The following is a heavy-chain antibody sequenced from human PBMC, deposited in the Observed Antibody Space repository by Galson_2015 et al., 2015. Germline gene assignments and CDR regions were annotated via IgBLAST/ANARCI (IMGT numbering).Heavy chain of an antibody. CDR3: AIDRPNYYDSSCYEPYYFDY. Sequence: QSRAEVKKPGASVKVSCKTSGYTFTSYGISWVRQTPGQGLEWMGWISDYNGNTNYAQKLQGRVTMTTDTSTSTAYMELRSLRSDDTAVYYCAIDRPNYYDSSCYEPYYFDYWCQGALVTVSS. CDR1: GYTFTSYG. D-gene: IGHD3-22*01. J-gene: IGHJ4*02. V-gene: IGHV1-18*01. CDR2: ISDYNGNT.